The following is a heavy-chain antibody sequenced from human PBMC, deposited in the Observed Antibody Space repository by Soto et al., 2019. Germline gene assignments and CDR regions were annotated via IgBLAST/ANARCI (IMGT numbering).Heavy chain of an antibody. V-gene: IGHV1-2*04. J-gene: IGHJ6*02. CDR2: INPNSGGT. CDR1: GYTFTGYY. Sequence: GASVKVSCKASGYTFTGYYMHWVRQAPGQGLEWMGWINPNSGGTNYAQKFQGWVTMTRDTSISTAYMELSRLRSDDTAVYYCAREYSYGSYYYYGMDVWGQGTTVTVSS. D-gene: IGHD5-18*01. CDR3: AREYSYGSYYYYGMDV.